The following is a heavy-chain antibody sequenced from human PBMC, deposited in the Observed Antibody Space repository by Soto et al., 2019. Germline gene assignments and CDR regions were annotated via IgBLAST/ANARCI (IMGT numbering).Heavy chain of an antibody. V-gene: IGHV1-58*01. CDR2: IVVGSGNT. J-gene: IGHJ6*02. CDR1: VFTFTSSA. Sequence: GASVKVSCKAAVFTFTSSAVQWVRQARGQRLEWIGWIVVGSGNTNYAQKFQGRVTITRDMSTSTAYMELSSLRSEDTAVYYCAAMAYDYVWGSYPRGGMDVWGQGTTVTVSS. D-gene: IGHD3-16*02. CDR3: AAMAYDYVWGSYPRGGMDV.